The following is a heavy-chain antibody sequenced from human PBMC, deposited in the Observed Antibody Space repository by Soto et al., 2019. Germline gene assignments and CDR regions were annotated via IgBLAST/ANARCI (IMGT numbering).Heavy chain of an antibody. CDR1: GGSISSYY. V-gene: IGHV4-59*01. CDR2: IYYSGST. CDR3: ARSNDPTYFDY. J-gene: IGHJ4*02. Sequence: QVQLQESGPGLVKPSETLSLTCTVSGGSISSYYWSWIRQPPGKGLEWIGYIYYSGSTNYIPSLKSRVTISVDTSKNQFSLMLSSVTAADTAVYYCARSNDPTYFDYWGQGTLVTVSS. D-gene: IGHD2-8*01.